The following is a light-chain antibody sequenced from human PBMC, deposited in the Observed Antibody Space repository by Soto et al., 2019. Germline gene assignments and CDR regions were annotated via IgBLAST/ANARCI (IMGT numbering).Light chain of an antibody. CDR2: GTS. V-gene: IGKV3-20*01. J-gene: IGKJ5*01. CDR3: QQYGNSPIT. Sequence: EGVLTQSPGTLSLSRGERATLSCRSSEAIYSAYLGWYQQKPGQAPRLLIYGTSTRATGIPDRFSASGSGTDFTLTIRRLEPEDFPVYYCQQYGNSPITFGQGTRLEIK. CDR1: EAIYSAY.